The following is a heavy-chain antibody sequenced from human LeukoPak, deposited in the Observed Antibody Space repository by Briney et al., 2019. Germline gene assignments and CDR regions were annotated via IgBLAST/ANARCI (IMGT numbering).Heavy chain of an antibody. CDR3: ARRPTLIAVAGSFDY. Sequence: PSETLSLTCTASGGSVSSYYWGWIRQPPGKGLEWIGSIYYSGSTYYNPSLKSRVTISVDTSKNQFSLKLSSVTAADTAVYYCARRPTLIAVAGSFDYWGQGTLVTVSS. J-gene: IGHJ4*02. CDR2: IYYSGST. D-gene: IGHD6-19*01. CDR1: GGSVSSYY. V-gene: IGHV4-39*01.